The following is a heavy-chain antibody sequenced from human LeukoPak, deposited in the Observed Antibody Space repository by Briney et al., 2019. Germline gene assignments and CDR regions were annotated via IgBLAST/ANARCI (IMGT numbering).Heavy chain of an antibody. V-gene: IGHV4-59*01. Sequence: PSETLSLTCTVSGGSISSYYWSWIRQPPGKGLEWIGYIYYSGSTNYNPSLKSRVTISVDTSKNQFSLKLSSVTAADTAVYYCARGRGYYYGSGSYYTPYFDYWGQGTLVTVSS. CDR2: IYYSGST. D-gene: IGHD3-10*01. CDR1: GGSISSYY. CDR3: ARGRGYYYGSGSYYTPYFDY. J-gene: IGHJ4*02.